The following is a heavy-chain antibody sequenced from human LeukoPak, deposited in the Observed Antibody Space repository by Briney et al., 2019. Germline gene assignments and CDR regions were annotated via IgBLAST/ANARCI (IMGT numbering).Heavy chain of an antibody. CDR2: ISAYNGNT. D-gene: IGHD6-19*01. V-gene: IGHV1-18*01. J-gene: IGHJ6*02. CDR1: GYTFTSYG. CDR3: AGEGGQGLVRGYYGMDV. Sequence: ASVKVSFKASGYTFTSYGISWVRQAPGQGLEWMGWISAYNGNTNYAQKLQGRVTMTTDTSTSTAYMELRSLRPDDTAVYYCAGEGGQGLVRGYYGMDVWGQGTTVTVSS.